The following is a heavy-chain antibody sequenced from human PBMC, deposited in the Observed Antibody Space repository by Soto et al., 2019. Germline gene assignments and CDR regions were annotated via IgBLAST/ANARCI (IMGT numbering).Heavy chain of an antibody. CDR2: INQDGSEK. CDR3: ARGGVATISVIDYFDY. D-gene: IGHD5-12*01. Sequence: GGSLRLSCAASGFTFSTYWMSWVRQAPGKGLEWVANINQDGSEKYYVDPVKGRFTISRDSAKKSLFLRMNSLRAEDTAVYYCARGGVATISVIDYFDYWGQGTLVTVSS. CDR1: GFTFSTYW. V-gene: IGHV3-7*01. J-gene: IGHJ4*02.